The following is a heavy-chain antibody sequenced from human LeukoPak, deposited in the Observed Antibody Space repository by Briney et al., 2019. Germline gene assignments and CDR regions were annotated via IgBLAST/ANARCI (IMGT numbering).Heavy chain of an antibody. D-gene: IGHD5-24*01. V-gene: IGHV3-7*01. CDR1: GFTFSSYW. CDR3: AREDGYNYPPYFDY. CDR2: IKQDGSEK. Sequence: GGSLRLSCAASGFTFSSYWMSWVRQAPGKGLEWVANIKQDGSEKYYVDSVKGRFTISRDNAKNSLYLQMSSLRAEDTAVYYCAREDGYNYPPYFDYWGQGTLVTVSS. J-gene: IGHJ4*02.